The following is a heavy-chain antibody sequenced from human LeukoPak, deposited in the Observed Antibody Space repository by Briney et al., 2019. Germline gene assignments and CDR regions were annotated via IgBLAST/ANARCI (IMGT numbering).Heavy chain of an antibody. D-gene: IGHD5-12*01. J-gene: IGHJ3*02. V-gene: IGHV1-69*13. CDR2: IIPMFGTT. CDR3: ARGYSGYQDAFHI. Sequence: SVKVSCKTSGGTFSSYAFSWVRQAPGQGLDWMGGIIPMFGTTDQAQRFQGRVTISADESTSTAYMELSSLRSEDTAVYYCARGYSGYQDAFHIWGQGTMVTVSS. CDR1: GGTFSSYA.